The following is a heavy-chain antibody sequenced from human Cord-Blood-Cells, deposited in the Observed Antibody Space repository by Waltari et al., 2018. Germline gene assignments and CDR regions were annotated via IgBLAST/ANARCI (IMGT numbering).Heavy chain of an antibody. CDR1: GGSISSGSYY. J-gene: IGHJ5*02. Sequence: QVQLQESGPGLVKPSQTLSLTCTVSGGSISSGSYYWSWIRQPAGKGLEWIGYIYTRGSTNYNPSLKSRVTLSVDTSKNQFSLKLSSVTAADTAVYYCARAFGEGWFDPWGQGTLVTVSS. CDR2: IYTRGST. V-gene: IGHV4-61*09. D-gene: IGHD3-16*01. CDR3: ARAFGEGWFDP.